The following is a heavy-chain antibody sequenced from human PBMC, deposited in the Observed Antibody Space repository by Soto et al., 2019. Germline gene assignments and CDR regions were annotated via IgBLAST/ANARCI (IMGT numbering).Heavy chain of an antibody. J-gene: IGHJ6*02. V-gene: IGHV3-21*06. CDR3: ARARGGSPPYYYGMDV. CDR2: IRSSSSYI. Sequence: GGSLRLSCAASGFTFSSYSMSWVRQAPGKGLEWVSSIRSSSSYIYYADSVKGRFTISRDNAKNSLYLQMNSLRAEDTAVYSCARARGGSPPYYYGMDVWGQGTTVTVSS. CDR1: GFTFSSYS. D-gene: IGHD3-10*01.